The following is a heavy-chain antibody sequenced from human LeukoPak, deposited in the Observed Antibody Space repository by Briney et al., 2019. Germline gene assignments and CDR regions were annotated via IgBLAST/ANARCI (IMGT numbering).Heavy chain of an antibody. Sequence: GSLRLSCAASGFTFSSYSMNWVRQAPGKGLEWIGSIYYSGSTYYNPSLKSRVTISVDTSKNQFSLKLSSVTAADTAVYYCARGGGRITIFGVVIPRYYFDYWGQGTLVTVSS. CDR1: GFTFSSYS. J-gene: IGHJ4*02. D-gene: IGHD3-3*01. CDR2: IYYSGST. V-gene: IGHV4-39*07. CDR3: ARGGGRITIFGVVIPRYYFDY.